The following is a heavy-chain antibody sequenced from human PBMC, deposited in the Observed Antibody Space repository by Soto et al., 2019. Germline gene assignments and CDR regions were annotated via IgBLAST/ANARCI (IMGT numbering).Heavy chain of an antibody. CDR3: AKDYLRWAQS. CDR2: ISGSGST. D-gene: IGHD1-26*01. V-gene: IGHV3-23*01. J-gene: IGHJ5*02. CDR1: GFTFSDYG. Sequence: QSGGSLRLSCAASGFTFSDYGMSWVRQAPGKGLEWVSAISGSGSTFYADSVKGRFTISRDNSKNTLYLRMNSLRAEDTAVYYCAKDYLRWAQSWGQGTLVTVSS.